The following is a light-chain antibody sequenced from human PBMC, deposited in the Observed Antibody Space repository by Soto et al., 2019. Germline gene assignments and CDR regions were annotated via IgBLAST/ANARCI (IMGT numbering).Light chain of an antibody. CDR1: QSVSSSY. CDR2: SAS. V-gene: IGKV3-20*01. Sequence: EIVLTQSPGTLSLSPGERATLSCRASQSVSSSYLAWYQQKPGQAPRLLIYSASSRATGIPDRFSGSGSGTDFTLTISRLEPEDFAVYYWQQYGSSPWTFGPGTKAEIK. CDR3: QQYGSSPWT. J-gene: IGKJ1*01.